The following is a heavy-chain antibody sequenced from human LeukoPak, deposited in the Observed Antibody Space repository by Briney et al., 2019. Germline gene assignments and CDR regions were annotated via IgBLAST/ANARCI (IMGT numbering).Heavy chain of an antibody. D-gene: IGHD2-2*01. CDR2: MNPNSGNT. CDR1: GYTFTSYD. Sequence: ASVKVPCKASGYTFTSYDINWVRQATGQGLEWMGWMNPNSGNTGYAQKFQGRVTMTRNTSISTAYMELSSLRSEDTAVYYCARRRYCSSTSCLDYWGQGTLVTVSS. V-gene: IGHV1-8*01. J-gene: IGHJ4*02. CDR3: ARRRYCSSTSCLDY.